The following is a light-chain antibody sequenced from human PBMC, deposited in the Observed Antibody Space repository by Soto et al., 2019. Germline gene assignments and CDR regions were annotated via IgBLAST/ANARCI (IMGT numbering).Light chain of an antibody. CDR1: QTVRNNY. CDR3: QQYSDSPPA. V-gene: IGKV3-20*01. CDR2: DAS. J-gene: IGKJ1*01. Sequence: EFVLTQSPGTLSLSPGERATLSCRASQTVRNNYLAWYQQKPGQAPRLLIYDASSRATGIPDRFSGGGSGTDFNFTIGRLEPEDFAMYYCQQYSDSPPAFGQGTKVDIK.